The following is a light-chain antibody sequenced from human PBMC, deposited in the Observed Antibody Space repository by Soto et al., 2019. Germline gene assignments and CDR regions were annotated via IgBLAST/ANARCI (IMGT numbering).Light chain of an antibody. CDR3: SSYAGSLYVV. Sequence: QSALTQPRSVSGSPGQSVVISCTGTSSDVGAYKYVSWYQQHPGKAPKPMIYDVSRRPSGVPDRFSGSKSGNTASLSISGLQGEDEADYYCSSYAGSLYVVFGGGTKVTVL. J-gene: IGLJ2*01. CDR1: SSDVGAYKY. V-gene: IGLV2-11*01. CDR2: DVS.